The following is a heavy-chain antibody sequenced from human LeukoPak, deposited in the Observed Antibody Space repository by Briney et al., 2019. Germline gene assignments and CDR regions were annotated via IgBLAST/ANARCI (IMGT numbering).Heavy chain of an antibody. V-gene: IGHV4-39*01. J-gene: IGHJ5*02. Sequence: SETLSLTCTVSGDSISSTTYYWGWIRQPPGKGLEWIGTIYYSGSTSYSPSLKSRVTMSVDTSKNQFSLKLSSVTAADTAVYYCARLSLLLWFGELRYNWFDPWGQGTLVTVSS. CDR1: GDSISSTTYY. CDR2: IYYSGST. CDR3: ARLSLLLWFGELRYNWFDP. D-gene: IGHD3-10*01.